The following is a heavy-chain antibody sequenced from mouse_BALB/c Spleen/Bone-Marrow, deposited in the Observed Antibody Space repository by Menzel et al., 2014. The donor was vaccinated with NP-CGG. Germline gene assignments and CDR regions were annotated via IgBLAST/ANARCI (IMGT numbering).Heavy chain of an antibody. CDR3: AYYRYDVNY. CDR2: IAPGSGST. J-gene: IGHJ2*01. Sequence: DLVKPGASVKLSCKASGYTFTSYWINWIKQRPGQGLEWIGRIAPGSGSTYYNEMFKGKAILTVDTSSGTAYIQLSSLSSEDSAVYFCAYYRYDVNYWGQSTTLTVSS. D-gene: IGHD2-14*01. CDR1: GYTFTSYW. V-gene: IGHV1S41*01.